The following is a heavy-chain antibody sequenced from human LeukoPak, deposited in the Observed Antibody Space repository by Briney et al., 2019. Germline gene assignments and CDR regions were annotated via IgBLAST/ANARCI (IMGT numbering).Heavy chain of an antibody. Sequence: ASVKVSCKASGYTFTSYAMNWVRQAPGQGLEWMGWINTNTGNPTYAQGFTGRFVFSLDTSVSTAYLQISSLKAEDTAVYYCARGYSYASPSEAYYFYNWGQGTLGTVSS. CDR3: ARGYSYASPSEAYYFYN. CDR2: INTNTGNP. J-gene: IGHJ4*02. D-gene: IGHD5-18*01. V-gene: IGHV7-4-1*02. CDR1: GYTFTSYA.